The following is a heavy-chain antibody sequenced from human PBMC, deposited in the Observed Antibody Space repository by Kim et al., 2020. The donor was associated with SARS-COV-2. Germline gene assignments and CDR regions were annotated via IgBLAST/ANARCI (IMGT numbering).Heavy chain of an antibody. CDR1: GFIFEDYT. CDR3: AKDSEAYDASGTLPPDY. CDR2: ISWDGGSL. V-gene: IGHV3-43*01. Sequence: GGSLRLSCEASGFIFEDYTMHWIRQTPGKGLEWVSLISWDGGSLSYADSVKGRFTISRDNSESSLYLHMNNLRIEDSALYYCAKDSEAYDASGTLPPDYCGQGTLVTVSS. D-gene: IGHD3-22*01. J-gene: IGHJ4*02.